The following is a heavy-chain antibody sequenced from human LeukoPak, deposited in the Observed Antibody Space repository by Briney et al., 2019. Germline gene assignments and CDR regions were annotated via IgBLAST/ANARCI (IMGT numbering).Heavy chain of an antibody. V-gene: IGHV3-23*01. D-gene: IGHD3-10*01. CDR3: AKDQDPHSYGSGSYAPFDY. Sequence: GGSLRLSCAASGFIFSDYVMSWARQAPGKGLESVSVISGSGDSTYYADSVKGRFTISRDNSKNTLYLQINSLRADDTAVYYCAKDQDPHSYGSGSYAPFDYWGQGTLVTVSS. J-gene: IGHJ4*02. CDR1: GFIFSDYV. CDR2: ISGSGDST.